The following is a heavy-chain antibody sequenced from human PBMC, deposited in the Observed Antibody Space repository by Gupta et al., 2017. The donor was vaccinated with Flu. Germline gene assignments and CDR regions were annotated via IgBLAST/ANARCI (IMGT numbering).Heavy chain of an antibody. CDR3: ATVGLVGAWDVYYCDY. J-gene: IGHJ4*02. V-gene: IGHV1-24*01. CDR1: GYTLTELS. CDR2: FDPEDGET. Sequence: QVQLVQSGAEVKTPGASVKVSCKVSGYTLTELSMHWVRQAPGKGLEWMGGFDPEDGETIYAQKFQGRVTMTEDTSTDTAYMELSSLRSEDTAVYYCATVGLVGAWDVYYCDYWGQGTLVTVSS. D-gene: IGHD1-26*01.